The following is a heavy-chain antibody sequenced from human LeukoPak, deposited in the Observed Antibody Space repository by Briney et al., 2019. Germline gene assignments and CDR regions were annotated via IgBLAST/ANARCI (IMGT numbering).Heavy chain of an antibody. D-gene: IGHD2-2*01. CDR2: IYYSGST. J-gene: IGHJ4*02. V-gene: IGHV4-39*01. CDR3: AKLTCSSTFCPLDY. CDR1: GGSISSSSYY. Sequence: SETLSLTCTVSGGSISSSSYYWGWIRQPPGKGLEWIGSIYYSGSTYYNPSLKSRVTISVDTSKNQFSLRLTSVTAADTALYYCAKLTCSSTFCPLDYWGQGTLVTVSS.